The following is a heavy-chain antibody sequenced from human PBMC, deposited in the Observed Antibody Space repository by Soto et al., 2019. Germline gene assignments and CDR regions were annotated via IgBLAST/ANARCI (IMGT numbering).Heavy chain of an antibody. D-gene: IGHD6-13*01. V-gene: IGHV4-59*01. CDR1: GGSLTNYY. CDR3: ARAPGQLARSNWFDP. Sequence: QVQLQESGPGLVKPSETLSLTCTVSGGSLTNYYWIWIRQPPGKGLEWIGYVYYTGYTNYNPSLRSRVTMSVAMSNNQFSLNLGSVTAADTAVYYCARAPGQLARSNWFDPWGQGTLVTVSS. J-gene: IGHJ5*02. CDR2: VYYTGYT.